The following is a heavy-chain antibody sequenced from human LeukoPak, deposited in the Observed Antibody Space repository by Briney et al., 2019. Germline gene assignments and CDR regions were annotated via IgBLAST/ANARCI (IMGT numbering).Heavy chain of an antibody. CDR3: ARAPYDFWSGSSDYYYMDV. CDR2: INAGNGST. D-gene: IGHD3-3*01. V-gene: IGHV1-3*03. CDR1: GYTFTSYA. J-gene: IGHJ6*03. Sequence: ASVKVSCKASGYTFTSYAMHWVRQDPGPRLEWMGWINAGNGSTKYSQEFQGRVTITRDTSASTAYMELSSLRSEDMAVYYCARAPYDFWSGSSDYYYMDVWGKGTTVTVSS.